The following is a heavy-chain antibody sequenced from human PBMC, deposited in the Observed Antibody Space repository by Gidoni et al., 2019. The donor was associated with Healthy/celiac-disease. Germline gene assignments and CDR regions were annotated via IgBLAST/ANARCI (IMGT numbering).Heavy chain of an antibody. Sequence: EVQLVESGGGLVKPGGSLRLSCAASGFTLSNAWMSWVRQAPGKGLEWVGRIKSKTDGGTTDYAAPVKGRFTISRDDSKNTLYLQMNSLKTEDTAVYYCTTDYGGDYLDYWGQGTLVTVSS. CDR1: GFTLSNAW. CDR2: IKSKTDGGTT. CDR3: TTDYGGDYLDY. V-gene: IGHV3-15*01. J-gene: IGHJ4*02. D-gene: IGHD3-16*01.